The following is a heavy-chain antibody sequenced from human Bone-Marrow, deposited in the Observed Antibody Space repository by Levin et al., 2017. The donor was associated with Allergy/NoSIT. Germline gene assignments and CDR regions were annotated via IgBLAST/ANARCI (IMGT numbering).Heavy chain of an antibody. D-gene: IGHD4-17*01. V-gene: IGHV1-2*02. CDR2: INPDNGDT. Sequence: ASVKVSCTASGYTFTGFYIHWVRQAPGQGLEWMGWINPDNGDTNFAQKFQGRATMTRDTSTSTASIEMSSLRSDDTAAYYCAGGDYGDYAPGGDWGHGTLVIVSS. CDR1: GYTFTGFY. J-gene: IGHJ4*01. CDR3: AGGDYGDYAPGGD.